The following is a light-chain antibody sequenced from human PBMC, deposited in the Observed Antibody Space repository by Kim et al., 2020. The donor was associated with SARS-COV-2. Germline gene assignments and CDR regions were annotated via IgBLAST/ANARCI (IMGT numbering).Light chain of an antibody. CDR1: SLRSDY. V-gene: IGLV3-19*01. CDR2: GKN. J-gene: IGLJ2*01. Sequence: VALGQTVRIRCQGDSLRSDYATWDQQKPGQAPILVIYGKNNRPSGIPGRFSGGSAGDRASLTITGTQAGDEAGYYCNARDSNDNVVFGGGTQLSVL. CDR3: NARDSNDNVV.